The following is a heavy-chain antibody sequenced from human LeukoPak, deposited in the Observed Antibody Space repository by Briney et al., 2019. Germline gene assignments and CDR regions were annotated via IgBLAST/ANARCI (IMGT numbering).Heavy chain of an antibody. CDR3: ARRDRGNSYGRSLYFDY. J-gene: IGHJ4*02. CDR2: IYYSGST. D-gene: IGHD5-18*01. V-gene: IGHV4-59*01. Sequence: SETLSLTCSVSGGSISTYYWTWIRQPPGKGLEWIGYIYYSGSTQYNPPLKSRVTMSVETSKNQFSLSLTSVTAADTAVYYCARRDRGNSYGRSLYFDYCGQGTLVTVSS. CDR1: GGSISTYY.